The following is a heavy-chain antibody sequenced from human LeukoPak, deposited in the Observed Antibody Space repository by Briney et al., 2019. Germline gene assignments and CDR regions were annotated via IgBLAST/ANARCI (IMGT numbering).Heavy chain of an antibody. Sequence: PSGTLSLTCAVSGGSISSSNWWSWVRQPPGKGLEWIGSIYHSGSTYYNPSLKSRVTISVDTSKNQFSLKLSSVTAADTAVYYCARVDGSSSSGWFDPWGQGTLVTVSS. CDR3: ARVDGSSSSGWFDP. V-gene: IGHV4-4*02. CDR1: GGSISSSNW. J-gene: IGHJ5*02. CDR2: IYHSGST. D-gene: IGHD6-6*01.